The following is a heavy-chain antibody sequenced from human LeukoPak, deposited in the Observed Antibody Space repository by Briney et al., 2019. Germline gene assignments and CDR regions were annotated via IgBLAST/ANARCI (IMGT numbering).Heavy chain of an antibody. CDR2: INHSGNT. J-gene: IGHJ6*03. Sequence: PSETLSLSCGISGGPFSDYHWTWIRQPPGKGLEWIGEINHSGNTNYNPSLKSRVTISVDTSKNQFSLSLTSVIAADAAVYYCARTILVVPTSYFYFYHMDVWGKGTTVTVSS. V-gene: IGHV4-34*01. CDR3: ARTILVVPTSYFYFYHMDV. D-gene: IGHD2-21*01. CDR1: GGPFSDYH.